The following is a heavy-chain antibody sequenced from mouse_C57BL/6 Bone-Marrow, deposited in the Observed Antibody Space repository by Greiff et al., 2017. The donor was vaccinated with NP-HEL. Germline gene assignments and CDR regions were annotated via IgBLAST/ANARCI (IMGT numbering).Heavy chain of an antibody. CDR2: LYPGDGAT. Sequence: QVQLQQSGAELVKPGASVKISCKASGYAFSSYWMNWVKQRHGKGLEWIGQLYPGDGATNYNGKSQDKASLTADKSSSTAYMQLSSLTSEDSAVYFCARGAYWGQGTLVTVSA. V-gene: IGHV1-80*01. J-gene: IGHJ3*01. CDR3: ARGAY. CDR1: GYAFSSYW.